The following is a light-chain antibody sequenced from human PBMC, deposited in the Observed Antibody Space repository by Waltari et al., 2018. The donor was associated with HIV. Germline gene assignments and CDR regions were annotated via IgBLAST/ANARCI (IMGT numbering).Light chain of an antibody. V-gene: IGLV6-57*01. Sequence: NFMLTQPHSVSESPGKTITISCTRTSGSIDTNYVQWYRQRPGSSPSIVMYDDNYRASGVPDRFSCFIDSSSNSASLTISGLKTEDEANYYCLSYDHNNVVFGGGTKLTVL. CDR3: LSYDHNNVV. J-gene: IGLJ2*01. CDR2: DDN. CDR1: SGSIDTNY.